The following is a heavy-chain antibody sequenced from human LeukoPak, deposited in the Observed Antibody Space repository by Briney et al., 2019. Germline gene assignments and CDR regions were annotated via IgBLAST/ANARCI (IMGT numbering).Heavy chain of an antibody. D-gene: IGHD3-9*01. CDR3: ARVQLRYFDWLSRDAFDI. CDR2: INHSGST. V-gene: IGHV4-34*01. Sequence: PSETLSLTCAVYGGSFSGYYWSWIRQPPGKGLEWIGEINHSGSTNYNPSLKSRVTISVDTSKNQFSLKLSSVTAADTAVYYCARVQLRYFDWLSRDAFDIWGQGTMVTVSS. CDR1: GGSFSGYY. J-gene: IGHJ3*02.